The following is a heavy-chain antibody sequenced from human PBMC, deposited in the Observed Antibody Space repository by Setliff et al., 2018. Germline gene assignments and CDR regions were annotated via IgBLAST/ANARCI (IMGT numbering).Heavy chain of an antibody. CDR3: ARGRGFRGLESTVDFFEY. Sequence: VASVKVSCKASGYRFNTHDINWVRQAPGQGLEWMGWMNPNNDDTGSAHKFQDRVTMTVNRAISTAYLELSGLTPDDTAVYFCARGRGFRGLESTVDFFEYWGPGTLVTVSS. CDR1: GYRFNTHD. CDR2: MNPNNDDT. D-gene: IGHD4-4*01. V-gene: IGHV1-8*01. J-gene: IGHJ4*02.